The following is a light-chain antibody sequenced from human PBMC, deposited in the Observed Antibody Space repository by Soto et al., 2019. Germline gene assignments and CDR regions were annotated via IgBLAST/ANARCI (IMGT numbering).Light chain of an antibody. CDR2: EVS. J-gene: IGLJ1*01. Sequence: QSALTQPASVYGSPGQSITISCSGTSSDVGGYNYVSWYQQHPGKAPKLMIYEVSNRPSGVSNRFSGSKSGNTASLTISGLHAEDEADYYCSSYTSSSIDYVFGTGTKVTVL. V-gene: IGLV2-14*01. CDR1: SSDVGGYNY. CDR3: SSYTSSSIDYV.